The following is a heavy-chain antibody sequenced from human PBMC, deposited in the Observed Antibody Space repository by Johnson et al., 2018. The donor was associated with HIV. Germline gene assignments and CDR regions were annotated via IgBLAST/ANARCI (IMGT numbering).Heavy chain of an antibody. CDR2: ISAKVDGGTT. CDR1: GFNFGDDS. D-gene: IGHD3-16*01. CDR3: TRGVNSEGGSI. V-gene: IGHV3-49*04. Sequence: VQVVESGGGLVQPGRSLRLSCTASGFNFGDDSMAWVRQAPGKGLEWVGFISAKVDGGTTNYAVSVKGRFTVPRNDSNNTLDLQMHSLKIDDTSVYYGTRGVNSEGGSIWGQGTLVTVSS. J-gene: IGHJ3*02.